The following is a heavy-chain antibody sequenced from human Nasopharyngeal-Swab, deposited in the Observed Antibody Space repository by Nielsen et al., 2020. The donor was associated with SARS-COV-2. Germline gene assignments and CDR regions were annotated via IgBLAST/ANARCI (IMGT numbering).Heavy chain of an antibody. V-gene: IGHV3-48*03. Sequence: GGSLRLSCAASGFTFSSYEMNWVRQAPGKGLEWVSYISSSGSTIYYADSVKGRFTISRDNAKNSLYLQMNSLRAEDTAVCYCAREGLSRYFDWLSLGDNDYWGQGTLVTVSS. CDR1: GFTFSSYE. CDR2: ISSSGSTI. D-gene: IGHD3-9*01. CDR3: AREGLSRYFDWLSLGDNDY. J-gene: IGHJ4*02.